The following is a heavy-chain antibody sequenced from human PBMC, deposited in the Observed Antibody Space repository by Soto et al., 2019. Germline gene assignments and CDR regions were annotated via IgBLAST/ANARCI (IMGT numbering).Heavy chain of an antibody. J-gene: IGHJ3*02. CDR2: IYYSGST. CDR3: ARATDAFDI. CDR1: GYSISNGGYY. Sequence: QVQLQASGPGLVKPSQTLSLTCTVSGYSISNGGYYWSWIRQRPGEGLEWLGYIYYSGSTYYNPSLKSQPSISVDTSKNQFSLKVNSVTAADTAVYYCARATDAFDIWGQGTMVTVSS. V-gene: IGHV4-31*01.